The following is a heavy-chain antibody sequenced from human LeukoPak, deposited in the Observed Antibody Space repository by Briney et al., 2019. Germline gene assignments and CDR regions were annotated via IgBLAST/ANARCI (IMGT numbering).Heavy chain of an antibody. V-gene: IGHV3-7*01. CDR1: GFTFSTYW. CDR3: ARDNGGFDY. J-gene: IGHJ4*02. D-gene: IGHD2-8*01. Sequence: GGSLRLSCAASGFTFSTYWMSWVRQAPGKGLEWVANIKQDGSEEYYVDSVKGRFTISRDSAKKSLYLQMNSLRAEDTAVYYCARDNGGFDYWGQGTLVTVSS. CDR2: IKQDGSEE.